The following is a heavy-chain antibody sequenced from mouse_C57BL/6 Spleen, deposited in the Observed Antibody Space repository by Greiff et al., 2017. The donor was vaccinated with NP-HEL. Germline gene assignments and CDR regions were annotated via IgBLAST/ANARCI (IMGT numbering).Heavy chain of an antibody. CDR1: GYTFTSYW. J-gene: IGHJ2*01. D-gene: IGHD1-1*01. Sequence: QVQLQQPGAELVKPGASVKLSCKASGYTFTSYWMQWVKQRPGQGLEWIGEIDPSDSYTNYNQKFKGKATLTVDTSSSTAYMQLSSLTSEDSAVYYCARLRENYYGSSEGYFDYWGQGTTLTVSS. CDR2: IDPSDSYT. V-gene: IGHV1-50*01. CDR3: ARLRENYYGSSEGYFDY.